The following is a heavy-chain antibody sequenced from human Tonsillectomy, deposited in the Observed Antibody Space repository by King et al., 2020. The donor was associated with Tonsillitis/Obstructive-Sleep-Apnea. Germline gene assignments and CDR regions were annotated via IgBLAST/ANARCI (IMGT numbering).Heavy chain of an antibody. V-gene: IGHV3-30*01. Sequence: VQLVESGGGVVQPGRSLRLSCAASGFTFSSYAMHWVRQAPGKGLEWVAVISYDGSNKYYADSVKGRFTISRDNSKNTLYLQMNSLRAEDTAVYYCARERIVWWVVPIQGGAFDIWGKGTMVPVSS. CDR3: ARERIVWWVVPIQGGAFDI. J-gene: IGHJ3*02. CDR2: ISYDGSNK. D-gene: IGHD2-21*01. CDR1: GFTFSSYA.